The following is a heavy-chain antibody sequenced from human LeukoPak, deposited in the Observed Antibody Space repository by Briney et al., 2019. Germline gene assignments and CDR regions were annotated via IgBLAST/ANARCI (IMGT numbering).Heavy chain of an antibody. V-gene: IGHV1-46*01. J-gene: IGHJ4*02. D-gene: IGHD6-6*01. CDR3: ARDAQDGSSDY. CDR1: GYTFTSYY. Sequence: ASVKVSCKASGYTFTSYYMHWVRQAPGQGLEWMAIINPSGGSTTYAQKFQGRVTMTRDTSTSTVYMELSSLRSEDTAVYYCARDAQDGSSDYWGQGTLVTVSS. CDR2: INPSGGST.